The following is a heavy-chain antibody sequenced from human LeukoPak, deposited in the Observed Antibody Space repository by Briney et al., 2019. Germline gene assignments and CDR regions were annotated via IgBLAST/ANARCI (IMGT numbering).Heavy chain of an antibody. CDR2: IKQDGSEK. CDR1: GFTFSGYW. V-gene: IGHV3-7*03. Sequence: GGSLRLSCAASGFTFSGYWMNWVRQAPGKGLEWVANIKQDGSEKYYVDSVKGRFTISRDNAKNSLYLQMDSLRAEDTAVYYCARRYFDYWGQGTLVTVSS. J-gene: IGHJ4*02. CDR3: ARRYFDY.